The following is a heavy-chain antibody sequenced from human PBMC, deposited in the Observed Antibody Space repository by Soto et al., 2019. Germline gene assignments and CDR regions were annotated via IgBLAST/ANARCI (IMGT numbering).Heavy chain of an antibody. J-gene: IGHJ3*02. D-gene: IGHD1-26*01. Sequence: ASVKVSCKASGYTFTSYAMHWVRQAPGQRLEWMGWINAGNGNTKYSQKFQGRVTITRDTSASTAYMELSSLRSEDTAVYYCARDKVGATYDDAFDIWGQGTMVTVSS. CDR1: GYTFTSYA. CDR3: ARDKVGATYDDAFDI. V-gene: IGHV1-3*01. CDR2: INAGNGNT.